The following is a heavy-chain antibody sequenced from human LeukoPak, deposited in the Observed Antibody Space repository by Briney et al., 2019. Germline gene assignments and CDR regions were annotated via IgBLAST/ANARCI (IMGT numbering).Heavy chain of an antibody. Sequence: GGSLRLSCAAPGFTFSSHWMHWVRQAPGKGLVWVSRISSDGSTTSYADSVKGRFTISRDNAKNTLYLQMNSLRVGDTAVYYCARGQGVPGYWGQGTLVTVSS. CDR2: ISSDGSTT. CDR3: ARGQGVPGY. CDR1: GFTFSSHW. D-gene: IGHD3-10*01. J-gene: IGHJ4*02. V-gene: IGHV3-74*01.